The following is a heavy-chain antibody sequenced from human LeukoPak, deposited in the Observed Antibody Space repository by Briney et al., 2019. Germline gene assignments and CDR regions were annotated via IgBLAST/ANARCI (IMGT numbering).Heavy chain of an antibody. CDR3: AKEVVPAHKHPYYYYGMDV. CDR2: ISAYNGNT. D-gene: IGHD2-2*01. Sequence: ASVKVSCKASGYTFTSYGISWVQQAPGQGLEWMGWISAYNGNTNYAQKLQGRVTMTTDTSTSTAYMELRSLRSDDTAVYYCAKEVVPAHKHPYYYYGMDVWGQGTTVTVSS. V-gene: IGHV1-18*01. J-gene: IGHJ6*02. CDR1: GYTFTSYG.